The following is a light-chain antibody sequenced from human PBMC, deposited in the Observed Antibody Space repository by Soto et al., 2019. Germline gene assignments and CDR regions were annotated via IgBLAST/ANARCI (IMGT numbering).Light chain of an antibody. CDR2: GAF. V-gene: IGKV3-15*01. CDR1: QSVSYN. J-gene: IGKJ4*01. Sequence: EIVMTQSPATLSVSPGETATLSCRASQSVSYNLAWYQQKPGQGPRLLIYGAFTRATGIPPRFSVSGSGTEFTLTISSLQSEDVAVYYCQQYKNWTPLTFGGGPKVEIK. CDR3: QQYKNWTPLT.